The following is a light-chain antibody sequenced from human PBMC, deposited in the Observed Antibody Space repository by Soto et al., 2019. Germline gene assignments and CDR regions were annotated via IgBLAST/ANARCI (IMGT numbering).Light chain of an antibody. V-gene: IGKV3-15*01. Sequence: EIVMTQSPATLSVSLGERATLSCSASQSVSTNLAWYQQKPGQAPRLLIYGASTRATDIPARFSGSGSGTDFTLTISSLQSEDFAIYYCQQYNNWPPITFGQGTRLEIK. CDR1: QSVSTN. J-gene: IGKJ5*01. CDR3: QQYNNWPPIT. CDR2: GAS.